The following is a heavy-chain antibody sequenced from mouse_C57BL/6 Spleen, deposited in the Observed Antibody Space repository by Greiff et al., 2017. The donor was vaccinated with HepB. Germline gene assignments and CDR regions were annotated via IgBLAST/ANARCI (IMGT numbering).Heavy chain of an antibody. J-gene: IGHJ3*01. CDR1: GFTFSDYG. CDR3: ARENGLPFAY. Sequence: EVQRVESGGGLVKPGGSLKLSCAASGFTFSDYGMHWVRQAPEKGLEWVAYISSGSSTIYYADTVKGRFTISRDNAKNTMFLQMTSLRSEDTAMYYCARENGLPFAYWGQGTLVTVSA. V-gene: IGHV5-17*01. D-gene: IGHD5-5*01. CDR2: ISSGSSTI.